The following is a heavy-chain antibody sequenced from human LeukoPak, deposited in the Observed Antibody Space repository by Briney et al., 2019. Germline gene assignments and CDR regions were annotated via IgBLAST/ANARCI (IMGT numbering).Heavy chain of an antibody. V-gene: IGHV4-39*01. J-gene: IGHJ4*02. Sequence: SETLSLTCTVSGDSISSTTYYWGFIRQPPGKGLEWIGSIYYRGNTYYNPSLKSRVTISVDTSNNQFSLKLSPVTAADTAVYYCARLYSGTRPPDYWGQGTLVTVSS. CDR3: ARLYSGTRPPDY. CDR1: GDSISSTTYY. CDR2: IYYRGNT. D-gene: IGHD6-6*01.